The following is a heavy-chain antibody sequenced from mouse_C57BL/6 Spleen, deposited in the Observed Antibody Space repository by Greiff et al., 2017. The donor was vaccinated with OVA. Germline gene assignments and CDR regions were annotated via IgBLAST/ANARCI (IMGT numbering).Heavy chain of an antibody. V-gene: IGHV5-17*01. J-gene: IGHJ3*01. Sequence: EVMLVESGGGLVKPGGSLKLSCAASGFTFSDYGMHWVRQAPEKGLEWVAYISSGSSTIYYADTVKGRFTISRDNTKNTLFLQMTSLRSEDTAMYYCARPRYYGSSSAWFAYWGKGTLVTVSA. CDR2: ISSGSSTI. CDR1: GFTFSDYG. CDR3: ARPRYYGSSSAWFAY. D-gene: IGHD1-1*01.